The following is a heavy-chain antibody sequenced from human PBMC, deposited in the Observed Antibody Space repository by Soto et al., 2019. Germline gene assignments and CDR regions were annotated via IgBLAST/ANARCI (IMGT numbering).Heavy chain of an antibody. J-gene: IGHJ6*02. CDR3: ARTPLSLGSNWNYSPLMDV. V-gene: IGHV4-59*01. CDR2: IYYSGST. D-gene: IGHD1-7*01. Sequence: SQTLSLTCTVSGGSISSYYWSWIRQPPGKGLEWIGYIYYSGSTNYNPSLKSRVTISVDTSKNQFSLKLSSVTAADTAVYYCARTPLSLGSNWNYSPLMDVWGQGTTVTVSS. CDR1: GGSISSYY.